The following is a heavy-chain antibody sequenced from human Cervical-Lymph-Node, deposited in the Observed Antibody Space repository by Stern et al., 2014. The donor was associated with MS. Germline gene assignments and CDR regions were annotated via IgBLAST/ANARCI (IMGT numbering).Heavy chain of an antibody. V-gene: IGHV4-31*03. CDR1: GASIHIGGYY. CDR3: ARSVARSHGMDV. J-gene: IGHJ6*02. D-gene: IGHD2-15*01. Sequence: QVQLQESGPGLVKPSQTLSLTCTVSGASIHIGGYYWGWIRQHPVKGLEWIGYMFYGGSTYYNPSLRSRVTISADTSKKQFSLRLSSVTAADTAVYYCARSVARSHGMDVWGQGTTVIVSS. CDR2: MFYGGST.